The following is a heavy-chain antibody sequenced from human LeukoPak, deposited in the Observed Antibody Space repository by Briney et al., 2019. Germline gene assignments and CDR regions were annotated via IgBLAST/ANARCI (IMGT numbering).Heavy chain of an antibody. CDR2: IRYEGSNK. V-gene: IGHV3-30*02. Sequence: GGSLRLSCAASGFTFSSYGMHWVRQAPGKGLEWVAFIRYEGSNKYYADSVKGRFTISRDHSKNTLYLQMNSLRVEDTAVYYCAKDRCYYGSGSYCPFDYWGQGTLVTVSS. J-gene: IGHJ4*02. CDR1: GFTFSSYG. D-gene: IGHD3-10*01. CDR3: AKDRCYYGSGSYCPFDY.